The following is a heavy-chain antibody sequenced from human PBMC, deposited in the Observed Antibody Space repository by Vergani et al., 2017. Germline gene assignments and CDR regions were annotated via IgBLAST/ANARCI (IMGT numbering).Heavy chain of an antibody. CDR3: AGFGPSEFDY. CDR2: IYYSGRT. J-gene: IGHJ4*02. D-gene: IGHD1-14*01. Sequence: QVQLQESGPGLVKPSETLSLTCTVSGGSVSSGSYYWSWIRQPPGKGLEWIGYIYYSGRTNYNPSLKSRVTISVDTSKNQFSLKLSSVTAADTAVYYCAGFGPSEFDYWGQGTLVTVSS. CDR1: GGSVSSGSYY. V-gene: IGHV4-61*01.